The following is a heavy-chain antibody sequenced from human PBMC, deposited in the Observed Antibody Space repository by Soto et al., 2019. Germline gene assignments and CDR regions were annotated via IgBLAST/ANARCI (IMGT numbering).Heavy chain of an antibody. Sequence: QVQLQESGPGLVKPSGTLSLTCAVSGGSISSSNWWSWVRQPPGKGLEWIGEIYHSGTTNYNPALKSGVTISVDKSKNQFSLKLSSVTAADTAVYYCASVRGQYYYGMDVWGQGTTVTVSS. CDR1: GGSISSSNW. CDR3: ASVRGQYYYGMDV. V-gene: IGHV4-4*02. J-gene: IGHJ6*02. D-gene: IGHD3-10*02. CDR2: IYHSGTT.